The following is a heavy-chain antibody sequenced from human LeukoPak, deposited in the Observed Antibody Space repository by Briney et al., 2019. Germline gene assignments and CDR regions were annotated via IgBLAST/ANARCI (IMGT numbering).Heavy chain of an antibody. CDR1: GGSISSSSYY. CDR2: IYYSGST. D-gene: IGHD3-9*01. V-gene: IGHV4-39*07. CDR3: ARDRLYDILTGYWLGSFDY. J-gene: IGHJ4*02. Sequence: SETLSLTCSVPGGSISSSSYYWGWIRQPPGNGLERIGGIYYSGSTYYNPSLKSRVTISVDTSKNQFSLKLSSVTAADTAVYYCARDRLYDILTGYWLGSFDYWGQGTLVTVSS.